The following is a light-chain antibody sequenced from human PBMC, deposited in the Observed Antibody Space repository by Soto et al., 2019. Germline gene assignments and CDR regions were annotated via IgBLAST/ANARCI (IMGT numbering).Light chain of an antibody. CDR2: DAS. Sequence: DIQMTQSPSTLSASVGDRVTIICRASQSVSSWLAWYQQNXGKAPKLLIYDASNLESGVPSRFSGSGSGTEFTLTVSSLQPDDFATYYCQQYESYWTFGQGTKVEIK. J-gene: IGKJ1*01. CDR3: QQYESYWT. CDR1: QSVSSW. V-gene: IGKV1-5*02.